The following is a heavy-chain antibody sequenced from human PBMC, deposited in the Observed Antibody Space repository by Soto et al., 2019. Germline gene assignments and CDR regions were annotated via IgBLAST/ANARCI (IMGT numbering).Heavy chain of an antibody. V-gene: IGHV4-31*03. D-gene: IGHD6-6*01. Sequence: PSETLSLTCTVSGGSISSGGYYWSWIRQHPGKGLEWIGYIYYSGSTYYNPSLKSRVTISVDTSKNQSSLKLSSVTAADTAVYNCARVVRFYYMAVWGKGTTVTVSS. CDR1: GGSISSGGYY. CDR3: ARVVRFYYMAV. CDR2: IYYSGST. J-gene: IGHJ6*03.